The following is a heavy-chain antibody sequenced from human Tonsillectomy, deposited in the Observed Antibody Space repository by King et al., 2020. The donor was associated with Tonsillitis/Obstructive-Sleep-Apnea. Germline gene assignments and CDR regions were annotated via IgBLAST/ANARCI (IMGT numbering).Heavy chain of an antibody. CDR1: GGSFSGYY. Sequence: VQLQQWGAGLLKPSETLSLTCAVYGGSFSGYYWSWLRQPPGKGLEWIGEINHSGSTNYNPSLKSRVTISVDTSKNQFSLKLTSVTAADTAVYYCARGGGYSSSWYEGWFDPWGQGTLVTVSS. J-gene: IGHJ5*02. D-gene: IGHD6-13*01. V-gene: IGHV4-34*01. CDR3: ARGGGYSSSWYEGWFDP. CDR2: INHSGST.